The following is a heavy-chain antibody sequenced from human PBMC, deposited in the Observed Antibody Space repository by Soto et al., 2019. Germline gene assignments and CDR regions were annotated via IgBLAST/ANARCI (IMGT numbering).Heavy chain of an antibody. J-gene: IGHJ4*02. V-gene: IGHV3-30*03. Sequence: QVQLVESGGGVVQPGGSLRLSCATSGFIFSTYGMQWVRQSPGEGPEWVAVMANDGSYQYYADSVKGRFTISRDNSKNTLYLQMDSLRREDTAVYYCARSIGGSSYYPPDYWGQGTLVTVSS. D-gene: IGHD2-15*01. CDR1: GFIFSTYG. CDR2: MANDGSYQ. CDR3: ARSIGGSSYYPPDY.